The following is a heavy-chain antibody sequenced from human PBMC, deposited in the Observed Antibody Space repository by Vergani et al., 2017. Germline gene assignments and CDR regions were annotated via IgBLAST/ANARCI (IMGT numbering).Heavy chain of an antibody. CDR3: ARNSGYDSVIYVDY. D-gene: IGHD5-12*01. CDR2: IYHSGST. CDR1: GYSISSGYY. J-gene: IGHJ4*02. V-gene: IGHV4-38-2*01. Sequence: QVQLQESGPGLVKPSETLSLTCAVSGYSISSGYYWGWIRQPPGKGLEWIGSIYHSGSTYYNPSLKSRGTISVDTSKNQFSLKLSAVTAADTAVYYCARNSGYDSVIYVDYWGQGTLVTVSS.